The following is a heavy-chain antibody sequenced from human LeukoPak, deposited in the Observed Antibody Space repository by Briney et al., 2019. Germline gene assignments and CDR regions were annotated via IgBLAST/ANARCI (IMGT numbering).Heavy chain of an antibody. CDR3: ARDLMGIAYRGAFYY. CDR2: IYTSGST. V-gene: IGHV4-61*02. J-gene: IGHJ4*02. CDR1: GGSISTGPFY. Sequence: PSETLSLTCTVSGGSISTGPFYWSWIRQPAGKGLEWIGRIYTSGSTNYNPSLKSRVTMSLDTSKNQFSLKLSSVTAADTAVYYCARDLMGIAYRGAFYYWGQGTLVTVSS. D-gene: IGHD6-13*01.